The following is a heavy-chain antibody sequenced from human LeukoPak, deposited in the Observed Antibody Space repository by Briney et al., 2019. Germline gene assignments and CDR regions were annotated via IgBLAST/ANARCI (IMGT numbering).Heavy chain of an antibody. CDR2: IWYDGSNK. D-gene: IGHD2-2*01. CDR1: GFTFSSYG. J-gene: IGHJ4*02. Sequence: GGSLRLSCAASGFTFSSYGMHWVRQAPGKGLEWVAVIWYDGSNKYYADSVKGRFTISRDNSKNTLYLQMNSLRAEDTAVYYCARSEGSTSSSRPHWGQGTLVTVSS. CDR3: ARSEGSTSSSRPH. V-gene: IGHV3-33*01.